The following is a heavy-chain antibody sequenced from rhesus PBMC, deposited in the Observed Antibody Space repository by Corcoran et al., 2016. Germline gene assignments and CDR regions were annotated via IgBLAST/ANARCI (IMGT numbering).Heavy chain of an antibody. CDR2: LSPQNDKK. Sequence: QVQLVQSGADIKQPGASVRLYCKTSGYNFAAYYIHWVRQAPGQGLEWIGLLSPQNDKKDYQLKFQGRITISTGTTTAKAYMELSSLRFEDTAFYCCAREDRDTTYGDFDSWGQGVLVTVYS. CDR3: AREDRDTTYGDFDS. J-gene: IGHJ4*01. V-gene: IGHV1-180*01. D-gene: IGHD2-2*01. CDR1: GYNFAAYY.